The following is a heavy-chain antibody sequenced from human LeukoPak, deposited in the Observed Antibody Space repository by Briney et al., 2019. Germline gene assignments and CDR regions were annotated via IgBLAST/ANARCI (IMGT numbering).Heavy chain of an antibody. Sequence: ASVKVSCKASGYTFTSYAMHWVRQAPGQRLEWMGWISAYNGNTNYAQKLQGRVTMTTDTSTSTAYMELRSLRSDDTAVYYCARVYDSAEAFDIWGQGTMVTVSS. J-gene: IGHJ3*02. V-gene: IGHV1-18*01. CDR1: GYTFTSYA. CDR3: ARVYDSAEAFDI. CDR2: ISAYNGNT. D-gene: IGHD3-22*01.